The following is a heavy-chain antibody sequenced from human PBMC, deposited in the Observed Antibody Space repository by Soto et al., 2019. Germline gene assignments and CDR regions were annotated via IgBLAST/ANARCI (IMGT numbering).Heavy chain of an antibody. J-gene: IGHJ4*02. D-gene: IGHD5-18*01. CDR3: ARDPGYSYGYN. CDR1: GYTFTSYA. Sequence: QVQLVQSGAEVKKPGASVKVSCKASGYTFTSYAMHWVRQAPGQRLEWMGWINAGNDNTKYSQKFHGRVTITRDTSASTAYMELSSLRSEDTAVYYCARDPGYSYGYNWGQGTLVTVSS. CDR2: INAGNDNT. V-gene: IGHV1-3*01.